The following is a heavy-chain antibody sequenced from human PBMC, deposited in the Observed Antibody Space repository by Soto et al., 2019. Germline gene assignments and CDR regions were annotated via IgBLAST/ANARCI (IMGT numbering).Heavy chain of an antibody. CDR3: AKASRTGSSCYQFDS. CDR2: ITGSGAST. J-gene: IGHJ4*02. Sequence: EVQLLESGGGLVQPGGSLRLSCAASGFTFSNYAMNWVRQAPGKGLEWVSCITGSGASTYYADSVKGRFTLSGDNSKNTLYLQMNNLRAEDTAVYYCAKASRTGSSCYQFDSWGQGTLVTVSS. D-gene: IGHD2-15*01. CDR1: GFTFSNYA. V-gene: IGHV3-23*01.